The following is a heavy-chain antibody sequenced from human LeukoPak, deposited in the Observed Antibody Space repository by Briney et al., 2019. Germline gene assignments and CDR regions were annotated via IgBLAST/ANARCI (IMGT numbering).Heavy chain of an antibody. CDR3: ARESLVGDTAIDY. V-gene: IGHV1-2*02. CDR1: GYTFTGYY. CDR2: INPNRGGT. J-gene: IGHJ4*02. D-gene: IGHD1-26*01. Sequence: ASVKVSCKASGYTFTGYYMHWVRQAPGQGLEWMGWINPNRGGTKYAQYVQGRVTMTRDKSISTAYMELSKLRSDDTALYYCARESLVGDTAIDYWGQETLVIVSS.